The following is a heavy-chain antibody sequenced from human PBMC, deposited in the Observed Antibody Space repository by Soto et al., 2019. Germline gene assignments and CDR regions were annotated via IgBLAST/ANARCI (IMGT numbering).Heavy chain of an antibody. CDR3: VCSDVLRQRNWFDP. V-gene: IGHV4-34*01. CDR2: INHSGST. Sequence: QVQLQQWGAGLLKPSETLSLTCAVYGGSFSGYYWSWIRQPPGKGLEWIGEINHSGSTNYNPSLKSRVTISVDTSKNQFSLKLSSVTAADTAVYYCVCSDVLRQRNWFDPWGQGTLVTVSS. J-gene: IGHJ5*02. CDR1: GGSFSGYY. D-gene: IGHD2-15*01.